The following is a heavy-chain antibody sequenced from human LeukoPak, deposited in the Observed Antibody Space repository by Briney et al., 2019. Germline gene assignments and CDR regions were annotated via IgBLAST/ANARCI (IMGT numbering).Heavy chain of an antibody. CDR1: GFTFSSYA. J-gene: IGHJ6*02. Sequence: PGGPLRLSCAASGFTFSSYAMSWVRQAPGKGLEWVSAISGSGGSTYYADSVKGRFTISRDNSKNTLYLQMNSLRAEDTAVYYCAACSTSCYYYYYYGMDVWGQGTTVTVSS. V-gene: IGHV3-23*01. CDR2: ISGSGGST. D-gene: IGHD2-2*01. CDR3: AACSTSCYYYYYYGMDV.